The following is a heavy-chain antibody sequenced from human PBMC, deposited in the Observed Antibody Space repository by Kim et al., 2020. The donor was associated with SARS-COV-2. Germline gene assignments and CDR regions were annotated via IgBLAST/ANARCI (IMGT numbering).Heavy chain of an antibody. D-gene: IGHD3-9*01. CDR3: ANTVLTGYYSLYYFDY. V-gene: IGHV1-69*01. J-gene: IGHJ4*02. Sequence: KFQGRVTITADESTSTAYMELSSLSSEDTAVYYCANTVLTGYYSLYYFDYWGQGTLVTVSS.